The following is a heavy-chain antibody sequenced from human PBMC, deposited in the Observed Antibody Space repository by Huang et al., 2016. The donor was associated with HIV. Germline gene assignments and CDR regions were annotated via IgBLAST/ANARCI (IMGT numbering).Heavy chain of an antibody. V-gene: IGHV1-8*01. D-gene: IGHD3-10*01. J-gene: IGHJ3*01. Sequence: QIQLAQAGAEVKKPGDSVKVPCKSSGYTFTNYDIKWVRQAYGQGLEWMGWMNPKSGNVGYTKKFQGRVAILRNSSINTSYLEVTSLTSEDTAVYYCARGFGINYNHEAFDVWGQGTMVTVSS. CDR2: MNPKSGNV. CDR1: GYTFTNYD. CDR3: ARGFGINYNHEAFDV.